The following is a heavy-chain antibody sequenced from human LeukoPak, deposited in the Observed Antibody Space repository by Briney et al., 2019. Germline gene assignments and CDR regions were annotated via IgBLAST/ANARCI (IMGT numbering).Heavy chain of an antibody. J-gene: IGHJ6*02. D-gene: IGHD5-24*01. CDR1: GYTFTSYG. V-gene: IGHV1-69*04. CDR2: IIPILGIA. CDR3: ARDDGRDGYSLYYYYYGMDV. Sequence: ASVKVSCKASGYTFTSYGISWVRQAPGQGLEWMGRIIPILGIANYAQKFQGRVTITADKSTSTAYMELSSLRSEDTAVYYCARDDGRDGYSLYYYYYGMDVWGQGTTVTVSS.